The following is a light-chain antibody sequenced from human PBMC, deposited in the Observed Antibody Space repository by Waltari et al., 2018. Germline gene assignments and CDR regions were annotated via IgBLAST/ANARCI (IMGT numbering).Light chain of an antibody. Sequence: DIVMTQSPDSLAVSLGERATINFQSSQSVLYSSNNKNYLAWYQQKPGQPPKLLISWASTRESGVPGRFSGSGSGTDFTLTISSLQAEDVAVYFCLQYYTSPQTFGQGTRLEI. J-gene: IGKJ2*01. CDR2: WAS. V-gene: IGKV4-1*01. CDR1: QSVLYSSNNKNY. CDR3: LQYYTSPQT.